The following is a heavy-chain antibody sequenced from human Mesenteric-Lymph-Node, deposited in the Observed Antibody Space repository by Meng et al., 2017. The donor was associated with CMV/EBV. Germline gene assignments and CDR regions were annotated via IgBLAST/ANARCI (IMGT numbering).Heavy chain of an antibody. CDR1: GFTFSSYE. CDR2: ISSTSSAATSRSISYM. D-gene: IGHD6-19*01. Sequence: GGSLRLSCAASGFTFSSYEMNWVRQAPGKGLEWVSYISSTSSAATSRSISYMYYADSVKGRFTISRDNAKTSLHLQMNSLRAEDTAVYYCVREQWLVRSFDKWGQGTLVTVSS. J-gene: IGHJ4*02. V-gene: IGHV3-21*05. CDR3: VREQWLVRSFDK.